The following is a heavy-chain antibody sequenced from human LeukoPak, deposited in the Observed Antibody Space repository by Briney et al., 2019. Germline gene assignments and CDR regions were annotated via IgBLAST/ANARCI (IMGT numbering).Heavy chain of an antibody. CDR2: IYYSGST. CDR1: GGSISSSSYY. D-gene: IGHD3-16*01. Sequence: SETLSLTCTVSGGSISSSSYYWGWIRQPPGKGLEWIGSIYYSGSTYYNPSLKSRVTISVDTSKNQFSLKLSSVTAADTAVYYCARRFGELIWYYYYMDVWGKGTTVTISS. V-gene: IGHV4-39*07. CDR3: ARRFGELIWYYYYMDV. J-gene: IGHJ6*03.